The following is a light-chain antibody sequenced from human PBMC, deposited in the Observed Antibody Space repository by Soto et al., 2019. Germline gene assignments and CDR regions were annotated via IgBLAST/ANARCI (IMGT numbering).Light chain of an antibody. V-gene: IGKV1-9*01. J-gene: IGKJ1*01. CDR2: AAS. Sequence: DIQLTQSPSFLSASLGDRVTITCRASQGISSYLAWYQQKPGKAPKLLIYAASTLQSGVPSRFSGSGSGTEFTLTITSLQPEDFATYFCLQLNSYPRTFGQGTKVEIK. CDR1: QGISSY. CDR3: LQLNSYPRT.